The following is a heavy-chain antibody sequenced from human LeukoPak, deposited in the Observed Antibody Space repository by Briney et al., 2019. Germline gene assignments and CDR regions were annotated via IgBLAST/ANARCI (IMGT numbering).Heavy chain of an antibody. CDR3: AKDKGDGSGNPPYYYYYGMDV. Sequence: GGSLRLSCAASGFTFSSYAMSWVRQAPGKGLEWVSGISWNSGSIGYADSVKGRFTISRDNAKNSLYLQMNSLRAEDTALYYCAKDKGDGSGNPPYYYYYGMDVWGQGTTVTVSS. D-gene: IGHD3-10*01. CDR2: ISWNSGSI. V-gene: IGHV3-9*01. CDR1: GFTFSSYA. J-gene: IGHJ6*02.